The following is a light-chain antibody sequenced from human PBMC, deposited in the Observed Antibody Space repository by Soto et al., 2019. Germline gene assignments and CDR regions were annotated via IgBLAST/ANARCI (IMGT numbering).Light chain of an antibody. V-gene: IGKV1-39*01. CDR1: QFISNY. CDR2: SAS. J-gene: IGKJ1*01. CDR3: QQSYNSPRT. Sequence: DTQMTHSPSSLSASVGARVKSTFRASQFISNYLNWYQQKPGRAPKLLISSASTLESGVPSRFSGSGFGKEFILTISSLQPEDLATFFCQQSYNSPRTFGQGTKVDI.